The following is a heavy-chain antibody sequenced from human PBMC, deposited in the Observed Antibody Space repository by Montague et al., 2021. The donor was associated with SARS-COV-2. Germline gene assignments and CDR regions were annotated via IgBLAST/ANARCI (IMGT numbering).Heavy chain of an antibody. J-gene: IGHJ4*02. CDR3: ARSHYDILTGYYTVFDY. Sequence: PALVKPTQTLTLTCTFSGFSLSTSGMCVSWIRQPPGKALEWLALIDWDXDKYYGTSLKTRLTISKDTSKNQVVLTMTNMDPVDTATYYCARSHYDILTGYYTVFDYWGQGTLVTVSS. CDR1: GFSLSTSGMC. D-gene: IGHD3-9*01. CDR2: IDWDXDK. V-gene: IGHV2-70*01.